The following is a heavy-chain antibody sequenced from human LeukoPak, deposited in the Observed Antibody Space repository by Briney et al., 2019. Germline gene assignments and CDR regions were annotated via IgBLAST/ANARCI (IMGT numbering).Heavy chain of an antibody. CDR1: GFIFNNAW. CDR2: IKSKNDGGTT. Sequence: GGSLRLSCSASGFIFNNAWMTWVRQAPGKGLEWVGRIKSKNDGGTTDYAAPVKGRFTISRDDSKNMLYLQMNSLTTEDTAVYYCRCTPGYYPPFDIWGQGTQVIVSS. V-gene: IGHV3-15*01. J-gene: IGHJ4*02. CDR3: RCTPGYYPPFDI. D-gene: IGHD3-9*01.